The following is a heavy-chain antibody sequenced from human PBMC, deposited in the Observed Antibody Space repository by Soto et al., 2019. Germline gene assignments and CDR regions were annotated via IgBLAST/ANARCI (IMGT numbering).Heavy chain of an antibody. D-gene: IGHD4-17*01. V-gene: IGHV4-34*01. CDR1: GGSFSGYY. CDR2: INHSGST. Sequence: SGTLYLTCAVYGGSFSGYYWSWIRQPPGKGLEWIGEINHSGSTNYNPSLKSRVTISVDTSKNQFSLKLSSVTAADTAVYYCARGFQPYGDYVGFDYWGQGTLVTVSS. J-gene: IGHJ4*02. CDR3: ARGFQPYGDYVGFDY.